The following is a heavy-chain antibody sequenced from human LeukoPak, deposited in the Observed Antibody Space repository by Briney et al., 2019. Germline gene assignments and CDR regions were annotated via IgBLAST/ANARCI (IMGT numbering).Heavy chain of an antibody. CDR2: MNPNSGTT. D-gene: IGHD6-19*01. CDR1: GYTFTNYD. V-gene: IGHV1-8*02. CDR3: ARDLAVAGPYYFDY. J-gene: IGHJ4*02. Sequence: ASVEVSCKASGYTFTNYDINWVRQATGQGLEWMGWMNPNSGTTGYAQKLQGRVTMTTDTSTSTAYMELRSLRSDDTAVYYCARDLAVAGPYYFDYWGQGTLVTVSS.